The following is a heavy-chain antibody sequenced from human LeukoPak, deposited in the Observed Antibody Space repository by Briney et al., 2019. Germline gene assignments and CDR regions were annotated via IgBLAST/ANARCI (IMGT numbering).Heavy chain of an antibody. J-gene: IGHJ3*02. Sequence: PSETLSLTCTVSGRSISSYYWRWIRQPAGKGLEWIGRIYTSGSTNYNPYLRGRVTISVDKSKNQFSLKLSSVTAADTAVYYCGRDPGYDYGDYIQDPFDIWGHGTMVAVSS. CDR1: GRSISSYY. D-gene: IGHD4-17*01. CDR2: IYTSGST. V-gene: IGHV4-4*07. CDR3: GRDPGYDYGDYIQDPFDI.